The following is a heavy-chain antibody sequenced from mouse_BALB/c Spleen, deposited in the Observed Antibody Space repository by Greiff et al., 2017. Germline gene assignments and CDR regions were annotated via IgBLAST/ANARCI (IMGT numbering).Heavy chain of an antibody. CDR2: IDPANGNT. Sequence: VQLKQSGAELVKPGASVKLSCTASGFNIKDTYMHWVKQRPEQGLEWIGRIDPANGNTKYDPKFQGKATITADTSSNTAYLQLSSLTSEDTAVYYCARKFGIYAMDYWGQGTSVTVSS. CDR1: GFNIKDTY. J-gene: IGHJ4*01. D-gene: IGHD1-1*02. CDR3: ARKFGIYAMDY. V-gene: IGHV14-3*02.